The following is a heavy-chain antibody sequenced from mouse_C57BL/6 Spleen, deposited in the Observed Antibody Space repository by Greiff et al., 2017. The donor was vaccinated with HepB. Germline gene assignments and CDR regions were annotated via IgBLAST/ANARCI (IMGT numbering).Heavy chain of an antibody. V-gene: IGHV1-76*01. J-gene: IGHJ2*01. D-gene: IGHD1-1*01. Sequence: QVQLKESGAELVRPGASVKLSCKASGYTFTDYYINWVKQRPGQGLEWIARIYPGSGNTYYNEKFKGKATLTAEKSSSTAYMQLSSLTSEDSAVYFCARTREYYGSNYMDYWGQGTTLTVSS. CDR2: IYPGSGNT. CDR3: ARTREYYGSNYMDY. CDR1: GYTFTDYY.